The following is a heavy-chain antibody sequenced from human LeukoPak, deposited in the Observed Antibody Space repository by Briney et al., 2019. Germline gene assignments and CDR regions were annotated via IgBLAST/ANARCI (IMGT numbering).Heavy chain of an antibody. CDR3: AKDYYYGSGSYDY. V-gene: IGHV3-30*04. J-gene: IGHJ4*02. D-gene: IGHD3-10*01. Sequence: GRSLRLSCAASGFTFSSYAMHWVRQAPGKGLEWVAVISYDGSNKYYADSVKGRFTISRDNSKNTLYLQMNSLRAEDTAVYYCAKDYYYGSGSYDYWGQGTLVTVSS. CDR2: ISYDGSNK. CDR1: GFTFSSYA.